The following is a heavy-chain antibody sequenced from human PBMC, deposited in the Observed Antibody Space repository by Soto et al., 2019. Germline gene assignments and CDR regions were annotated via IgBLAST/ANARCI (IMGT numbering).Heavy chain of an antibody. D-gene: IGHD3-10*01. CDR3: ARVLWFGELAWSN. V-gene: IGHV4-34*01. CDR1: GGSFSGYY. CDR2: INHSGST. Sequence: QVQLQQWGAGLLKPSETLSLTCAVYGGSFSGYYWSWIRQPPGKGLEWIGEINHSGSTNYNPSLKSRVTISVDTSKNQFSLKLSSVTAADTAVYYCARVLWFGELAWSNWGQGTLVTVSS. J-gene: IGHJ4*02.